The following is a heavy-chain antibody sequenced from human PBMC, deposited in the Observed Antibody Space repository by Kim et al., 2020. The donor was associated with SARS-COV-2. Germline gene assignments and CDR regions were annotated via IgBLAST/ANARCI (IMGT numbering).Heavy chain of an antibody. CDR2: INGGNGNI. Sequence: ASVKVSCKASGYTFSSYVIHWVRQAPGQRLEWMGWINGGNGNIKYSQKFQGRVTITRDTSASTAYMELSSLRSEDTAVYYCARGTWSYYESSGYYYFDYWGQGTLVTVSS. CDR3: ARGTWSYYESSGYYYFDY. V-gene: IGHV1-3*01. D-gene: IGHD3-22*01. CDR1: GYTFSSYV. J-gene: IGHJ4*02.